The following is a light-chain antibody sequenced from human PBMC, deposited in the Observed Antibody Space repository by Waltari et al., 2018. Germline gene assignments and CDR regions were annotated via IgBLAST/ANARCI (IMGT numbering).Light chain of an antibody. Sequence: EIVLTQSPATLSLSPGERATLSCRASHSVREYLAWYQQRPGHAPRLLIYDASNRATGVPARFSGTGYETDFTLTINNLEPEDFAVYYCQQRSSWPLTFGGGSKVEIK. V-gene: IGKV3-11*01. CDR1: HSVREY. CDR2: DAS. CDR3: QQRSSWPLT. J-gene: IGKJ4*01.